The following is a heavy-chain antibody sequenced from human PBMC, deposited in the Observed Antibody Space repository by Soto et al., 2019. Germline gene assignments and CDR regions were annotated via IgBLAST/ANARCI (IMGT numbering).Heavy chain of an antibody. CDR2: IHHSGST. CDR3: VRGVLS. Sequence: QVQLQESGPGLVKASQTLSLTCNVSGGSISSGGYYWTWIRQHPGKGLEWMGNIHHSGSTFYNPSLKSLVSISVDTSKNQFSLKLSSVTAADTAVYFCVRGVLSWGQGTLVTVSS. V-gene: IGHV4-31*01. J-gene: IGHJ1*01. CDR1: GGSISSGGYY. D-gene: IGHD3-10*01.